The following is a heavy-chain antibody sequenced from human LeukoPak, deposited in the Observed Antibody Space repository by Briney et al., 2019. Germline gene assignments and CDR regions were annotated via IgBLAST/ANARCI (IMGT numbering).Heavy chain of an antibody. J-gene: IGHJ6*02. D-gene: IGHD3-10*01. V-gene: IGHV3-15*01. CDR3: TTFYPGGMDV. Sequence: GGSLRLSRSVSGFTFSNAWMSWVRQAPGKGREWVGRIKSKTDGGTTDYAAPVKGRFTISRDDSKNTLYLQMSSLKTEDTALYYCTTFYPGGMDVWGQGTTVTVSS. CDR1: GFTFSNAW. CDR2: IKSKTDGGTT.